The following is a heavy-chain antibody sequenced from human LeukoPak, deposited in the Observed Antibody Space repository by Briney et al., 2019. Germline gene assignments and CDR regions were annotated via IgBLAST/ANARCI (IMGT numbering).Heavy chain of an antibody. Sequence: SGTLSLTCAVSGGSISSSNWWSWVRQPPGKGLEWIGEIYHSGSTNYNPSLKSRVTISVDKSKNQFSLKLSSVTAADTAVYYCARDKSKIGSCWYGGVLDYWGQGTLVTVSS. CDR3: ARDKSKIGSCWYGGVLDY. V-gene: IGHV4-4*02. CDR1: GGSISSSNW. D-gene: IGHD6-19*01. J-gene: IGHJ4*02. CDR2: IYHSGST.